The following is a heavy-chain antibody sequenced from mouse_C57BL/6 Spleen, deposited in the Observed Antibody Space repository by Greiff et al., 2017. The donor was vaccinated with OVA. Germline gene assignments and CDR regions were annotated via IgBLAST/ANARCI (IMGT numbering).Heavy chain of an antibody. CDR3: TRLIYDGYYFAY. Sequence: QVQLQQSGAELVRPGASVTLSCKASGYTFTDYEMHWVKQTPVHGLEWIGAIDPETGGTAYNQKFKGKAILTADKSSSTAYMELRSLTSEDSAVYYCTRLIYDGYYFAYWGQGTLVTVSA. CDR2: IDPETGGT. CDR1: GYTFTDYE. D-gene: IGHD2-3*01. V-gene: IGHV1-15*01. J-gene: IGHJ3*01.